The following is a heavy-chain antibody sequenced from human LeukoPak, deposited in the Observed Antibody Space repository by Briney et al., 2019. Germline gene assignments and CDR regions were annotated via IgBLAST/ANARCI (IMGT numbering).Heavy chain of an antibody. CDR1: GGSISSYY. V-gene: IGHV4-59*08. D-gene: IGHD6-13*01. CDR2: IYYSGST. CDR3: ARGLYSSSWYDWGTFDY. Sequence: PSETLSLTCTVSGGSISSYYWSWIRQPPGKGLEWIGYIYYSGSTNYNPSLKSRVTISVDTSKNQFSLKLSSVTAADTAVYYCARGLYSSSWYDWGTFDYWGQGTLVTVSS. J-gene: IGHJ4*02.